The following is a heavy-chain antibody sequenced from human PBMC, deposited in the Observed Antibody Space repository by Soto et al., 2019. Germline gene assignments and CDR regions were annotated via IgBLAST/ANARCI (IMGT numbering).Heavy chain of an antibody. CDR3: ARSAHFYDSSQNY. J-gene: IGHJ4*02. Sequence: GGSLRLSCAASGFTFSNYWMHWVRQAPGKGLVWVSRINGEGSTTTSADSVKGRFTISRDNAKNTLYLQMNSLRAEDTAMYYCARSAHFYDSSQNYWGQGTLVTVSS. D-gene: IGHD3-22*01. V-gene: IGHV3-74*01. CDR1: GFTFSNYW. CDR2: INGEGSTT.